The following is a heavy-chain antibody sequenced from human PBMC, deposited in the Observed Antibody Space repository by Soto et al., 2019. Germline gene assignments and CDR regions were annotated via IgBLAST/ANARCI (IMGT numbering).Heavy chain of an antibody. V-gene: IGHV1-46*01. CDR3: ARDRFLEWFPDHYGMDV. D-gene: IGHD3-3*01. J-gene: IGHJ6*02. CDR1: GHTFTGNY. CDR2: INPDGDVT. Sequence: ASVKVSCKASGHTFTGNYMHWVRQAPGQGLEWMGIINPDGDVTSYAQKFQGRVTMTRDTSTSTVYMELSSLRSEDRAVYYCARDRFLEWFPDHYGMDVWGQGTTVTVSS.